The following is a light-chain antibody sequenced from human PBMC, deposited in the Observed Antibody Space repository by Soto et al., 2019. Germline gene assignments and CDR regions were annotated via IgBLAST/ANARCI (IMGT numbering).Light chain of an antibody. J-gene: IGLJ2*01. CDR3: QVFDGNTDDVI. CDR1: IGSKT. Sequence: SYVLTQAPSVSVAPGQTARITCGDIGSKTVHWYQQKPGQAPVLVVYDDSDRPSGIPDRFSGSNSGNTATLTISTVEAGDEAAYFCQVFDGNTDDVIFGGGTKLTVL. V-gene: IGLV3-21*02. CDR2: DDS.